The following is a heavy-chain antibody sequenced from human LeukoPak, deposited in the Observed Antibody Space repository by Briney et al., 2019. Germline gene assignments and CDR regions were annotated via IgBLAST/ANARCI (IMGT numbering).Heavy chain of an antibody. V-gene: IGHV4-59*01. CDR3: ARDKGPFWYFDL. CDR1: GDSISSYY. CDR2: IYNTGNT. Sequence: SETLSLTCTVSGDSISSYYWNWIRQPPGKGLEWIGNIYNTGNTDYNPSLKSRVTISVDTSKKQISLKLSSVTAADRAVYYCARDKGPFWYFDLWGRGTLVTVSS. J-gene: IGHJ2*01.